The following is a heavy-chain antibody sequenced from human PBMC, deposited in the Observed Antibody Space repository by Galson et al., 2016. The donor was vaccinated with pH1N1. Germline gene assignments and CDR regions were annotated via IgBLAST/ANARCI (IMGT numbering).Heavy chain of an antibody. J-gene: IGHJ6*02. CDR3: ARDVAPPGHYAMDV. Sequence: SVKVSCKASGYTFTFTGYFIHWVRQAPGQGLEFEWMGRINPYSGDTDFAQNFQGRVTMTRATSIGTAYMEVSRLTSDDTAIYYCARDVAPPGHYAMDVWGQGTTATVSS. CDR1: GYTFTFTGYF. V-gene: IGHV1-2*06. CDR2: INPYSGDT.